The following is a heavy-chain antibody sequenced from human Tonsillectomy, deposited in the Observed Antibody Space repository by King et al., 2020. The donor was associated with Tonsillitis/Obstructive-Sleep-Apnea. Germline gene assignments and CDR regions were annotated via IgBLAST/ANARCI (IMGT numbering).Heavy chain of an antibody. Sequence: QLQLQESGPGLVKPSETLSLTCTVSGDSISGYYWSWIRQPPGKGLECIGYIYYSGSTSYNPSLKSRVTISIDTSKNQFSLKLRSVTAADTAVYYCVRYKSGLVTGYWNGMDVWGQGTTVTVSS. J-gene: IGHJ6*02. V-gene: IGHV4-59*08. CDR2: IYYSGST. D-gene: IGHD3-9*01. CDR3: VRYKSGLVTGYWNGMDV. CDR1: GDSISGYY.